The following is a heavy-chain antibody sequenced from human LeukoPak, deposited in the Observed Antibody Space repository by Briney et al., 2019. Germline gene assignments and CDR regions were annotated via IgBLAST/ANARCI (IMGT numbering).Heavy chain of an antibody. CDR2: IFYNGST. CDR3: AKEDGVFALYSFSDF. CDR1: GGSISSYF. Sequence: SETLSLTCTVSGGSISSYFWSWLRQPPGEGLEWLGYIFYNGSTNYNPSLKSRVTISVDTSKNQFSLKLSSVTAADTAVYYCAKEDGVFALYSFSDFWGQGTLVTVSS. J-gene: IGHJ4*02. V-gene: IGHV4-59*01. D-gene: IGHD5-18*01.